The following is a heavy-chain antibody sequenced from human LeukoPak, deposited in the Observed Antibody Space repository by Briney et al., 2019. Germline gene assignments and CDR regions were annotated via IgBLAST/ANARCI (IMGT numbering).Heavy chain of an antibody. CDR1: GYTFTGYY. J-gene: IGHJ4*02. Sequence: ASVTVSCKASGYTFTGYYMHWVRQAPGQGLEWMGWINPNSGGTNYAQKFQGRVTMTRDTSISTAYMELSRLRSDDTAVYYCARSHFLVQRMTFGYWGQGTLVTVSS. CDR3: ARSHFLVQRMTFGY. V-gene: IGHV1-2*02. CDR2: INPNSGGT. D-gene: IGHD6-13*01.